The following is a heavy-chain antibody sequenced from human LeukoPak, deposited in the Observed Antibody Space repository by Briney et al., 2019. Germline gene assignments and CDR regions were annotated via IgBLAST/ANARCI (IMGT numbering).Heavy chain of an antibody. J-gene: IGHJ3*02. CDR2: ISRASSYI. CDR1: GFTFNSYS. D-gene: IGHD1-26*01. V-gene: IGHV3-21*01. CDR3: ARQVGVDDAFDI. Sequence: GGSLRLSCAASGFTFNSYSMNWVRQAPGKGLEWVSSISRASSYIFYADSVKGRFTISRDNAKNSLYLQMNSLRAEDTAVYYCARQVGVDDAFDIWGQGTMVTISS.